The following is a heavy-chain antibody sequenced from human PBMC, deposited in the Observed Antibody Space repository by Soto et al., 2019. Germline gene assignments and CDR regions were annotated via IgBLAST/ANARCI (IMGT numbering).Heavy chain of an antibody. CDR1: GFTFSDHW. CDR3: ARGYSSGPDY. Sequence: EVQLVESGGGVVQPGGSLRLSCAASGFTFSDHWMHWVRQVPGKGLVWVARINIDGSTTTYADAVKGRFTISRANARNTLYLQMYSLRAGDTALYYCARGYSSGPDYWGQGTLVTVSS. D-gene: IGHD6-19*01. V-gene: IGHV3-74*01. CDR2: INIDGSTT. J-gene: IGHJ4*02.